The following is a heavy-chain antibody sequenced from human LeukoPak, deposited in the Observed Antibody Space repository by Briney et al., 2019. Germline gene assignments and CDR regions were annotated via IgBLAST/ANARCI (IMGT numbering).Heavy chain of an antibody. J-gene: IGHJ4*02. Sequence: SETLSLTCTVSGGSISSGSYYWSWIRQPAGKGLEWIGRIYTSGSTNYNPSLKSRVTISVDTSKNQFSLKLSSVTAADTAVYYCARSKGYDSSGYLNFDYWGQGTLVTVSS. V-gene: IGHV4-61*02. CDR2: IYTSGST. CDR1: GGSISSGSYY. CDR3: ARSKGYDSSGYLNFDY. D-gene: IGHD3-22*01.